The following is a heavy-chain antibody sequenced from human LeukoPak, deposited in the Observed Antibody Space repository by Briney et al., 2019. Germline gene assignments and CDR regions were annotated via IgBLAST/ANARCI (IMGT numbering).Heavy chain of an antibody. CDR1: GGSFSGYY. CDR2: INPSRNT. CDR3: AKTNYYDTTDDKPYTTHFDY. J-gene: IGHJ4*02. D-gene: IGHD3-22*01. V-gene: IGHV4-34*01. Sequence: SETLSLTCAVFGGSFSGYYWNWIRQPPGKGLEWIGQINPSRNTNYNPSLKSRVTISVDTSKKQFSLKLSSVTAADTAVYYCAKTNYYDTTDDKPYTTHFDYWGQGALVTVSS.